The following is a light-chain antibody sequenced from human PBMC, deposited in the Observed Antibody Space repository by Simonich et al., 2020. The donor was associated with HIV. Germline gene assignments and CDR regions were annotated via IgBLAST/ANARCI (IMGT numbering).Light chain of an antibody. CDR3: SSYSSRNTWV. CDR2: DVS. CDR1: SSDIGTYNF. J-gene: IGLJ3*02. V-gene: IGLV2-14*03. Sequence: QSALTQPASVSGSPGQSITISCTGTSSDIGTYNFVSWYQQHPGKAPKLMICDVSYRPSGLSKRFSASKSGNTASLTISGLQAEDEGDYYCSSYSSRNTWVFGGGTKVTVL.